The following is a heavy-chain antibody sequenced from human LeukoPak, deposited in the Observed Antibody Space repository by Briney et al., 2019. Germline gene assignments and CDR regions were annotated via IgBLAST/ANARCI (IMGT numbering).Heavy chain of an antibody. Sequence: GGSLRLSCAASGFTFSNAWMSWVRQAPGKGLEWVGRIKSKTDGGTTDYAAPVKGRFTISRDDSKNTLYLQMNSLKTEDTAVYYCAKDPTRKYYYDSSGNLDAFDIWGQGTMVTVSS. J-gene: IGHJ3*02. CDR3: AKDPTRKYYYDSSGNLDAFDI. CDR2: IKSKTDGGTT. V-gene: IGHV3-15*01. D-gene: IGHD3-22*01. CDR1: GFTFSNAW.